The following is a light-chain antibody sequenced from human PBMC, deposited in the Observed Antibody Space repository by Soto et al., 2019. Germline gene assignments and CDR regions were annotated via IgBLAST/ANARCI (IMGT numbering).Light chain of an antibody. Sequence: EIVLTQSPGTLSLSPGERATLSCRASQSVTSSLAWYQQKPGQPPRLLIYAASTRATDVPARFSGGGSETEFTLTISSLQSEDFAVYFCQKYNIWPLWTFGQGTKVDIK. CDR1: QSVTSS. CDR3: QKYNIWPLWT. CDR2: AAS. V-gene: IGKV3-15*01. J-gene: IGKJ1*01.